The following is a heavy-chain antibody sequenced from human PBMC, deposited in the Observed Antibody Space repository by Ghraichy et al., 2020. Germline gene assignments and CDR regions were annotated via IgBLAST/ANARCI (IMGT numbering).Heavy chain of an antibody. CDR3: AKDGDTPLVPVDY. V-gene: IGHV3-74*01. Sequence: GESLNISCEASGFSFSGYWMHWVRQAPGKGLVWVSRLNNDGSNTWYADSVRGRFTISRDNAKNTLYLQMNSLRAEDTAVYYCAKDGDTPLVPVDYWGQGTLVTVSS. CDR2: LNNDGSNT. D-gene: IGHD5-18*01. CDR1: GFSFSGYW. J-gene: IGHJ4*02.